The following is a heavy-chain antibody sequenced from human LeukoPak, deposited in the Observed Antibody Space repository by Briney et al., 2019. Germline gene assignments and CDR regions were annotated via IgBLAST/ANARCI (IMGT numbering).Heavy chain of an antibody. Sequence: PSETLSLTCSVSGGSISDHYWSWIRQPPGKGLEWIAYISNTEAPNYNPSLNSRVTMSLDMSKNQFSLRLSSVTAADTAVYYCARGHYDCAPWGQGTLVTVSS. D-gene: IGHD3-16*01. CDR1: GGSISDHY. V-gene: IGHV4-59*08. J-gene: IGHJ5*02. CDR3: ARGHYDCAP. CDR2: ISNTEAP.